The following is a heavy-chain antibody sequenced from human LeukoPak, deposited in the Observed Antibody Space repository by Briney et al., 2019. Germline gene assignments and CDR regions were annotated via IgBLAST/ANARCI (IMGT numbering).Heavy chain of an antibody. CDR3: ARDPPQTYYYDSSGYYLLL. D-gene: IGHD3-22*01. V-gene: IGHV1-2*02. CDR1: GYTFTGYY. Sequence: GASVKVSCKASGYTFTGYYMHWVRQAPGQGLEWMGWINPNSGGTNYAQKFQGRVTMTRDTSISTAYMELSRLRSDDTAVYYRARDPPQTYYYDSSGYYLLLWGQGTLVTVSS. CDR2: INPNSGGT. J-gene: IGHJ4*02.